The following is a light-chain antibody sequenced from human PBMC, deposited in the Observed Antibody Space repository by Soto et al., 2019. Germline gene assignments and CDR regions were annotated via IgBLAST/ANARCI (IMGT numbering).Light chain of an antibody. CDR3: SSYTNINTRACV. Sequence: QSVLTQAASVSGSPGQSITISCTGTSGDIGSYNRVSWYQQHPGKAPKLIIYEVTDRPSGVSNRFSGSKSGNTASLTISGLQAEDEAEYYCSSYTNINTRACVFGTGTKSPS. J-gene: IGLJ1*01. CDR2: EVT. V-gene: IGLV2-14*01. CDR1: SGDIGSYNR.